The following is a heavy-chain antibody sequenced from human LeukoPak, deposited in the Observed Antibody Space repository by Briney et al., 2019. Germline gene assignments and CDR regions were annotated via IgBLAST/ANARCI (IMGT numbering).Heavy chain of an antibody. Sequence: SETLSLTCAVYGGSFSGYYWSWIRQPPGKGLEWIGEINNSGSTNYNPSLKRRVTISVDTSKNQFSLKLSSVTAADTAVYYCAIRKYYYGSGRRVWFDPWGQGTLVTVSS. J-gene: IGHJ5*02. D-gene: IGHD3-10*01. CDR2: INNSGST. CDR1: GGSFSGYY. V-gene: IGHV4-34*01. CDR3: AIRKYYYGSGRRVWFDP.